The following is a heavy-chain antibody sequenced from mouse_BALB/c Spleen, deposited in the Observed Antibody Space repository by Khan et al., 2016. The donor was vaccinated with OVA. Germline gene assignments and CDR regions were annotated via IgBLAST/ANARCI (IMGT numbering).Heavy chain of an antibody. CDR3: VRDGAYHRNDGWLAY. Sequence: QVQLKQSGAELARPGASVKMSCKASGYTFPSYTIHWIKKRPGQGLEWIGYITPSNGYTNYNQKFKDKATLTTDKSSTTAYLQLSSLTSDDSAVYNCVRDGAYHRNDGWLAYWGQGTLVTVSA. J-gene: IGHJ3*01. CDR1: GYTFPSYT. V-gene: IGHV1-4*01. D-gene: IGHD2-14*01. CDR2: ITPSNGYT.